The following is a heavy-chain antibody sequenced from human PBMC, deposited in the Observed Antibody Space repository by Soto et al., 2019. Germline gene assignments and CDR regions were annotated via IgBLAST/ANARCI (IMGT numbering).Heavy chain of an antibody. CDR1: GYTFTSYD. J-gene: IGHJ5*02. D-gene: IGHD5-18*01. Sequence: ASVKVSCKASGYTFTSYDINWVRQATGQGLEWMGWMNPNSGNTGYAQKFQGRVTMTRNTSISTAYMELSSLRSEDTAVYYCARAPWTWIQLWKNWFDPWGQGTLVTVSS. V-gene: IGHV1-8*01. CDR2: MNPNSGNT. CDR3: ARAPWTWIQLWKNWFDP.